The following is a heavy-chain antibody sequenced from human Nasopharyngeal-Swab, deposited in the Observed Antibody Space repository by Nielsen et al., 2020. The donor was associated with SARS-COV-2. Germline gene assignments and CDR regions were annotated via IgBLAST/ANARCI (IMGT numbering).Heavy chain of an antibody. J-gene: IGHJ4*02. CDR2: INAGNGNT. V-gene: IGHV1-3*01. CDR3: STIFGVGSPFY. D-gene: IGHD3-3*01. Sequence: WVRQAPGQRLEWMGWINAGNGNTKYSQKFQGRVTITRDTSASTAYMELSSLRSEDTAVYYCSTIFGVGSPFYWGQGTLVTVSS.